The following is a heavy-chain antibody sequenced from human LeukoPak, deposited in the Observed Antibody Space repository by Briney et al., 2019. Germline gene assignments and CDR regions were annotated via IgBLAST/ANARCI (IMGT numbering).Heavy chain of an antibody. V-gene: IGHV3-7*03. J-gene: IGHJ1*01. CDR1: GFTFNHYW. CDR2: INEDASEK. Sequence: PGGSLRLSCVVSGFTFNHYWMSWVRQAPGKGLEWVANINEDASEKYYVQSVKGRFTISRDNAKNSLYLQMNSLRAEDTALYYCAKDRPGGYLEYFQHWGQGTLVTVSS. CDR3: AKDRPGGYLEYFQH. D-gene: IGHD3-16*02.